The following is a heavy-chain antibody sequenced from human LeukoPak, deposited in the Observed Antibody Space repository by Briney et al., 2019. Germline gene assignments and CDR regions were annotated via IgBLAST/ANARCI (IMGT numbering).Heavy chain of an antibody. Sequence: ASVKVSCKASGYTFTSYGISWVRQAPGQGLEWMGRISAYNGNTNYAQKLQGRVTMTRDTSTSTVYMELSSLRSEDTAVYYCARVKSYYYDTSDKDAFDIWGQGTMVTVSS. CDR2: ISAYNGNT. V-gene: IGHV1-18*01. D-gene: IGHD3-22*01. CDR3: ARVKSYYYDTSDKDAFDI. CDR1: GYTFTSYG. J-gene: IGHJ3*02.